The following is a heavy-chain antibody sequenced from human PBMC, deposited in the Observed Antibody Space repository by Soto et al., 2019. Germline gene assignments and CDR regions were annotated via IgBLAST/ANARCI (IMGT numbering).Heavy chain of an antibody. D-gene: IGHD6-13*01. J-gene: IGHJ5*02. CDR2: IYDSGTA. CDR1: GDSITNYA. V-gene: IGHV4-59*07. CDR3: AREDCSRWVHWLDP. Sequence: SDTLSLTCCLFGDSITNYALTWIRQPPGKGLEWIGYIYDSGTANYNPSLKTRVTMSIDRSKRFFSLNLRSVNTADTAIYYCAREDCSRWVHWLDPWGQG.